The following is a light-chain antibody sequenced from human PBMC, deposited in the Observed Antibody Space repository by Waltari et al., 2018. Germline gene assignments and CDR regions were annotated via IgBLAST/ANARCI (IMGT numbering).Light chain of an antibody. Sequence: QAVVTQEPSLTVSPGGTVTPTFGPSTGDVTSGLYPLWFQQKPGQAPRTLIYETSNKHPWTPARFSGSLLGGKAALTLSGAQPEDEAEYYCLLTYSGGRGVFGGGTKLTVL. CDR2: ETS. CDR1: TGDVTSGLY. CDR3: LLTYSGGRGV. J-gene: IGLJ2*01. V-gene: IGLV7-46*01.